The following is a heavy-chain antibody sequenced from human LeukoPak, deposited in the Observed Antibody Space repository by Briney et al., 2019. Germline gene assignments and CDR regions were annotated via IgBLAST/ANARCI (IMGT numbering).Heavy chain of an antibody. V-gene: IGHV3-7*01. CDR3: ARGSHIVVVTAILAQYYFDY. CDR2: IKQDGSEK. J-gene: IGHJ4*02. Sequence: GGSLRLSCAASGFTFSSYWMSWVRQAPGKGLEWVANIKQDGSEKYYVDSVKGRFTISRDNAKNSLYLQMNSLRAEDTAVYYCARGSHIVVVTAILAQYYFDYWGQGTLVTVSS. D-gene: IGHD2-21*02. CDR1: GFTFSSYW.